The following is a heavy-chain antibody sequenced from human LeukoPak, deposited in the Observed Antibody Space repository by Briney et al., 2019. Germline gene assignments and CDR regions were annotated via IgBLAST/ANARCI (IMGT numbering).Heavy chain of an antibody. CDR2: INPSGGST. CDR1: GYTFTSYY. Sequence: GASVKVSCKASGYTFTSYYMHWVRQAPGQGLEWMGIINPSGGSTSYAQKSQGRVTMTRDTSTSTVYMELSSLRSEDTAVYYCARGYCSGGSCYTGLDYWGQGTLVTVSS. CDR3: ARGYCSGGSCYTGLDY. J-gene: IGHJ4*02. D-gene: IGHD2-15*01. V-gene: IGHV1-46*01.